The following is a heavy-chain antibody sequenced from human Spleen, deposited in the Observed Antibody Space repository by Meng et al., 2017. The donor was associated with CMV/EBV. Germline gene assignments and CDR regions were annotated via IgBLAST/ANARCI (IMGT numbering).Heavy chain of an antibody. Sequence: SETLSLTCSVSGGSITTPFWSWIRQAPGKGLEFIAYVYHSGGTNYNPSLKSRVSISVDTSKKQISLKLNSVTAADTAVYYCARLILVGESIYLDVWGQGTTVTVSS. J-gene: IGHJ6*02. V-gene: IGHV4-59*11. D-gene: IGHD3-10*01. CDR3: ARLILVGESIYLDV. CDR1: GGSITTPF. CDR2: VYHSGGT.